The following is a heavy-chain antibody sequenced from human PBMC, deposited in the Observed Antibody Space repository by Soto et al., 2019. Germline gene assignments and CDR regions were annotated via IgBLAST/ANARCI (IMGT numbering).Heavy chain of an antibody. Sequence: LGESLKISCKVSGDSFTSYWIGWVRQMPGKGLEWMGIIYPGDSDTRYSPSFQGHVIISADKSISTAYLQWRSLKASDTAMYYCGRHTHIARFRTAQKYKWFDPWGQGTMVTVS. V-gene: IGHV5-51*01. J-gene: IGHJ5*02. CDR1: GDSFTSYW. CDR3: GRHTHIARFRTAQKYKWFDP. CDR2: IYPGDSDT. D-gene: IGHD6-13*01.